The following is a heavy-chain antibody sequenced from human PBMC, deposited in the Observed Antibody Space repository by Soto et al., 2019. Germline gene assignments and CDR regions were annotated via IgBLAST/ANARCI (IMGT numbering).Heavy chain of an antibody. V-gene: IGHV4-59*04. CDR1: GGSISSYY. CDR3: VRDLNYGLYYFDY. Sequence: PSETLSLTCTVSGGSISSYYWSWIRQPPGKGLEWIGSMYPTGSTYYNPSLKSRVTMSVDTSNNEFSLKLTSVTAADTAVYHCVRDLNYGLYYFDYWGQGTLVTVSS. J-gene: IGHJ4*02. D-gene: IGHD3-10*01. CDR2: MYPTGST.